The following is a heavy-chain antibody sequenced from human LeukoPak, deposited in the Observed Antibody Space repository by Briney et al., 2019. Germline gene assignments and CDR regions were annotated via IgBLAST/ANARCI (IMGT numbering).Heavy chain of an antibody. CDR1: GFRFSGYS. CDR2: ISHTGSTM. Sequence: GGSLRLSCAASGFRFSGYSMNWDRQAPGKGLEWVSYISHTGSTMSYADSVKGRFTISRDNARNSLHLQMNSLRAEDTAVYYCARSALYCSSTSCYHWFDPWGQGTLVTVSS. D-gene: IGHD2-2*01. V-gene: IGHV3-48*04. J-gene: IGHJ5*02. CDR3: ARSALYCSSTSCYHWFDP.